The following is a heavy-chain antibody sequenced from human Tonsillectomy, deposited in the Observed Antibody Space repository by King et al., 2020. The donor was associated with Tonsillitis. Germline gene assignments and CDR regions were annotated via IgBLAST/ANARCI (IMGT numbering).Heavy chain of an antibody. Sequence: GQGEEAGGGVVQPGRSLRLSCAASGFTFSTYTMHWVRQAPGKGLEWVAVMSDDGSNKYYADSVKGRFTISRDNSKNTLYLQMNTMRAEDTAVYYCARGEQWLVPRAFDIWGQGTMVTVSS. CDR1: GFTFSTYT. V-gene: IGHV3-30-3*01. CDR3: ARGEQWLVPRAFDI. J-gene: IGHJ3*02. CDR2: MSDDGSNK. D-gene: IGHD6-19*01.